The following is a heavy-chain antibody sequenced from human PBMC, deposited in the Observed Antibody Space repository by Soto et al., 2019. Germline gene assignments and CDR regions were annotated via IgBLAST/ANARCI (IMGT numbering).Heavy chain of an antibody. V-gene: IGHV1-18*01. CDR3: ARDGMVAAWDDYFDF. CDR2: ISAYNGNT. J-gene: IGHJ3*01. CDR1: GYTFTSYG. Sequence: QVQLVQSGAEVKKPGASVKVSCKASGYTFTSYGISWVRQAPGQGLEWMGWISAYNGNTNYAQKLQGRVTITTDTSTSTVYMELRSLRSDDTAVYYCARDGMVAAWDDYFDFWGQGTMVTVSS. D-gene: IGHD2-15*01.